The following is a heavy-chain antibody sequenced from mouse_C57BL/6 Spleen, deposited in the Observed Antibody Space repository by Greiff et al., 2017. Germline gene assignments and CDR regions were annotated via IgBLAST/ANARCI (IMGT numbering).Heavy chain of an antibody. CDR1: GFNIKDDY. V-gene: IGHV14-4*01. D-gene: IGHD2-12*01. Sequence: EVKLQESGAELVRPGASVKLSCTASGFNIKDDYMHWVKQRPEQGLEWIGWIDPENGDTEYASKFQGKATITADTSSNTAYLQLSSLTSEDTAVYYCTTFPYYKGFAYWGQGTLVTVSA. CDR3: TTFPYYKGFAY. J-gene: IGHJ3*01. CDR2: IDPENGDT.